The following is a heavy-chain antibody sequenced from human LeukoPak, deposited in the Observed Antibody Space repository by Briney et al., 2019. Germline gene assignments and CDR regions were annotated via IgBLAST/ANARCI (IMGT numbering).Heavy chain of an antibody. J-gene: IGHJ4*02. CDR1: GYTFTNYF. V-gene: IGHV1-46*01. CDR2: INPITRTT. Sequence: GASVNVSCKASGYTFTNYFMHWVRQAPGQGLEWMGIINPITRTTTYAQKFQGRVTMTRDTSTGTVYMELSSLRSEDTAVYYCAREERLIAATGRGAFDYWGQGTLVTVSS. D-gene: IGHD6-13*01. CDR3: AREERLIAATGRGAFDY.